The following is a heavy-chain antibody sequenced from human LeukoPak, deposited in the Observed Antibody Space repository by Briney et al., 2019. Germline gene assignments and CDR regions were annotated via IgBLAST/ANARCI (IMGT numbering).Heavy chain of an antibody. Sequence: SETLSLTCTVSGGSLSSSSYYWGWLRQPPGRGLEWFGSIYYSGSTYYNPSLKSRVTISVDTSKNHFSLKLSSVTAADTAVYYCARQGISGSSDYYSIDYWGQGTLVTVSS. CDR3: ARQGISGSSDYYSIDY. D-gene: IGHD3-22*01. V-gene: IGHV4-39*01. CDR1: GGSLSSSSYY. CDR2: IYYSGST. J-gene: IGHJ4*02.